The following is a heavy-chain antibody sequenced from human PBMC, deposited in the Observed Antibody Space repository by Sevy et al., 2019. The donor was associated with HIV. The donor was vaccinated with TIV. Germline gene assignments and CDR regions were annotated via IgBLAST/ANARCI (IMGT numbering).Heavy chain of an antibody. Sequence: SETLSLTCAVYGGSFSGYYWSWIRQPPGKGLEWIGEIHHSGSTNYNPSLKSRVTISVDTSKNQFSLNLTSLTAADTAVYYCARGRVRGVERERFDPWGQGTLVTVSS. D-gene: IGHD1-26*01. CDR1: GGSFSGYY. V-gene: IGHV4-34*01. CDR3: ARGRVRGVERERFDP. CDR2: IHHSGST. J-gene: IGHJ5*02.